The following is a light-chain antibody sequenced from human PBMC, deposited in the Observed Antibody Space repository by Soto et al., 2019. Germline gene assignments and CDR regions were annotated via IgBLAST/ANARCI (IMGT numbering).Light chain of an antibody. CDR2: TNA. CDR1: SSNIGAGYD. V-gene: IGLV1-40*01. CDR3: SSYAGSSNV. Sequence: QSVLTQPPSVSGAPGQRVTISCTGSSSNIGAGYDVHWFQQLPGTAPKLLIYTNANQPSGVPDRFSGSKSGNTASLTVSGLQDEDEADYYCSSYAGSSNVFGTGTKVTVL. J-gene: IGLJ1*01.